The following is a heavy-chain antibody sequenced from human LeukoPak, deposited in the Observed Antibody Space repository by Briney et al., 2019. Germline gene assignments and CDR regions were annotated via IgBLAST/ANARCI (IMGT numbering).Heavy chain of an antibody. V-gene: IGHV1-69*04. CDR1: GGTFSSYA. D-gene: IGHD5-24*01. J-gene: IGHJ5*02. Sequence: GASVKVSCKASGGTFSSYAISWVRQAPGQGLEWMGRIIPILGIANYAQKFQGRVTITADKSTSTAYMELSSLRSEDTAVYYCARDRRDGYNYVVWFDPWGQGTLVTVSS. CDR2: IIPILGIA. CDR3: ARDRRDGYNYVVWFDP.